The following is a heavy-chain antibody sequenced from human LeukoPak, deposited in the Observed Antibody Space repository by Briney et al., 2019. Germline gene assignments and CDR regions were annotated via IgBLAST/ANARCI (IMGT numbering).Heavy chain of an antibody. V-gene: IGHV3-23*01. D-gene: IGHD6-19*01. CDR1: GFTFTSYA. CDR2: IFGSGGNP. Sequence: GSLRLSCAASGFTFTSYAMYWVRQAPGKGLEWVSGIFGSGGNPHYADSVQGRFTISRDNYQSTVYLQMNSLRAEDTAVYYCAKTTTGYSSGRYPGWPVDYWGQGTLVTVSS. CDR3: AKTTTGYSSGRYPGWPVDY. J-gene: IGHJ4*02.